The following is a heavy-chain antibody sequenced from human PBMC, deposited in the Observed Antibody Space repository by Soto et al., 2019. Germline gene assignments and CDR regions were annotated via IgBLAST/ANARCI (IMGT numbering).Heavy chain of an antibody. D-gene: IGHD6-13*01. Sequence: QVHLVQSGAEVKKPGASVKVSCKASGYIFSNYGISWVRQAPGQGLEWMGGISTYNANTDCAKKFKRGVTVATDTSASTVSMELRSLRSDDTAVFYCARERDGSSWSSAASLQYWGQGTLVTVSS. CDR1: GYIFSNYG. CDR3: ARERDGSSWSSAASLQY. CDR2: ISTYNANT. J-gene: IGHJ1*01. V-gene: IGHV1-18*01.